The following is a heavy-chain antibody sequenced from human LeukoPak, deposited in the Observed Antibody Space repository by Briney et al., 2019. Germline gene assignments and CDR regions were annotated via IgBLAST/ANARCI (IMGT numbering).Heavy chain of an antibody. CDR1: GYSISSSNW. CDR3: ASLPQRAGAFDI. V-gene: IGHV4-28*06. D-gene: IGHD6-25*01. J-gene: IGHJ3*02. Sequence: SETLSLTCAVSGYSISSSNWWGWIRQPPGKGLEWIGYIYYSGSTNYNPSLKSRVTMSVDTSKNQFSLKLSSVTALDTAVYYCASLPQRAGAFDIWGQGTMVTVSS. CDR2: IYYSGST.